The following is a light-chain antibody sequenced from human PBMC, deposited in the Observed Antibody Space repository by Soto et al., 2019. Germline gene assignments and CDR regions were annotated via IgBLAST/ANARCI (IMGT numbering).Light chain of an antibody. CDR3: QQRGDRPRT. J-gene: IGKJ2*01. CDR1: QSVSNY. V-gene: IGKV3-11*01. Sequence: EIVLTQSPAALSLSPGERATISCRASQSVSNYLAWYQQRPGRAPRLLIYDASHRATGIPARFSGSGSGTDFTLTINSLEPEDFAVYYCQQRGDRPRTFGQGTKLEIK. CDR2: DAS.